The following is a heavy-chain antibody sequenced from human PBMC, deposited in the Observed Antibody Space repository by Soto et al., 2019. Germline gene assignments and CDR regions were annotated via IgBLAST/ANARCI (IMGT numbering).Heavy chain of an antibody. CDR2: IYWDDDK. CDR3: AYRLPYNMNWESGWFDP. CDR1: GFSLSTHGVA. V-gene: IGHV2-5*02. Sequence: QITLKESGPTLVKPTQTLTLTCTFSGFSLSTHGVAVGWIRQPPGKALECLAIIYWDDDKRYNPSLKNRLTITMDTSKNQVVLTMTNVDPVDTATYRCAYRLPYNMNWESGWFDPWGQGTPVTVSS. J-gene: IGHJ5*02. D-gene: IGHD1-7*01.